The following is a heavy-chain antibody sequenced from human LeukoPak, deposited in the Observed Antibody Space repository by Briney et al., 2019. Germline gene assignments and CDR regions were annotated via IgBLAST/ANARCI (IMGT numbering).Heavy chain of an antibody. Sequence: SETLSLTCTVSGGSISSCSYYWGWVRQPPGKGPEWIGTIYYSGTTYYNPSLKSRVTVSVDTSKNQFSLRLSSVTAADTAVYFCARYVGARGYPFDYWGQGTLVTVSS. CDR1: GGSISSCSYY. J-gene: IGHJ4*02. CDR3: ARYVGARGYPFDY. V-gene: IGHV4-39*01. CDR2: IYYSGTT. D-gene: IGHD1-26*01.